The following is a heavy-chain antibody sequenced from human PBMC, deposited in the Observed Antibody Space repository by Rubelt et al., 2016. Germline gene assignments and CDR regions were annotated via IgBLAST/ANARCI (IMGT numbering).Heavy chain of an antibody. J-gene: IGHJ4*02. CDR2: IWYDGSNK. D-gene: IGHD6-13*01. CDR3: ARDHSPFYSSSWYYFDY. Sequence: PGKGLEWVAVIWYDGSNKYYADSVKGRFTISRDNSKNTLYLQMNSLRAEDTAVYYCARDHSPFYSSSWYYFDYWGQGTLVTVSS. V-gene: IGHV3-33*01.